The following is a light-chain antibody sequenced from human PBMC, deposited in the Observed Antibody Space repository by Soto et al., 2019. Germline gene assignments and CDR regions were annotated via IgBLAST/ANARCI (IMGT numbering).Light chain of an antibody. CDR1: SSNIGNNV. J-gene: IGLJ3*02. CDR2: YDD. CDR3: AAWDDSLNGVV. V-gene: IGLV1-36*01. Sequence: QSVLTQPPSVSEAPRQRVTISCSGRSSNIGNNVVSWFQQLPGKAPKLLIYYDDLLPSGVSARFSGSKSGTSASLAISGLQSEDEADYYCAAWDDSLNGVVFGGGTKLTVL.